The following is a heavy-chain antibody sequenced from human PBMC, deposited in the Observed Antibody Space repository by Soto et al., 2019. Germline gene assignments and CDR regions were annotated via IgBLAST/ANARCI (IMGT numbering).Heavy chain of an antibody. CDR3: TRDEHFYASGRRFDP. V-gene: IGHV3-21*01. Sequence: EVQVVESGGGLVKPGGSLRLSCIGSGFTFSSYSMNWVRQAPGRGLEWVSSITSSSDYIHYADSVKGRFTISRDNAKRSLNRQKDSLRAEDTAIYYCTRDEHFYASGRRFDPWGQGTLVTVSS. CDR2: ITSSSDYI. J-gene: IGHJ5*02. CDR1: GFTFSSYS. D-gene: IGHD3-10*01.